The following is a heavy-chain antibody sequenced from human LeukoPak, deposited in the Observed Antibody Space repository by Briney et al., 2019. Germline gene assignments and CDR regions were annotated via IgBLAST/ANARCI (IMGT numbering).Heavy chain of an antibody. D-gene: IGHD3-9*01. Sequence: SETLSLTCTVSGGSISSYYWSWIRQPPGKGLEWIGYIYYSGSTNCNPSLKSRVTISVDTSKNQFSLKLSSVTAADTAVYYCARGYYDILTGLANDAFDIWGQGTMVTVSS. V-gene: IGHV4-59*01. J-gene: IGHJ3*02. CDR3: ARGYYDILTGLANDAFDI. CDR1: GGSISSYY. CDR2: IYYSGST.